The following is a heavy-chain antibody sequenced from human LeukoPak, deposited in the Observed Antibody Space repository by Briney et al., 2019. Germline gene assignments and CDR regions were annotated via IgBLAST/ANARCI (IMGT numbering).Heavy chain of an antibody. V-gene: IGHV3-30*18. J-gene: IGHJ4*02. CDR3: AKDPRLYDSSGYFPD. Sequence: TGGSLRLSCAASGFSFSSYGMHWVRQAPGKGLEWVAVISYDGSNKYYADSVKGRFTISRDNSKNTLYLQMNSLRVEDTAVYYCAKDPRLYDSSGYFPDWGQGTLVTVSS. D-gene: IGHD3-22*01. CDR2: ISYDGSNK. CDR1: GFSFSSYG.